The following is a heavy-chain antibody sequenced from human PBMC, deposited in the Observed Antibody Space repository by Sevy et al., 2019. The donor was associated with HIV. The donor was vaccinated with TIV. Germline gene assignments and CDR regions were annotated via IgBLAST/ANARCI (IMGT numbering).Heavy chain of an antibody. J-gene: IGHJ4*02. D-gene: IGHD6-19*01. V-gene: IGHV4-61*02. CDR2: IYTSGTT. Sequence: SETLSLTCTVSGGSFGSSCYYWNWIRQPAGKGLEWIGRIYTSGTTNYNPSLKSRVTMSVDTSKNQFSLKLSSVTAADTAVYYCAGRIAVAAFDYWGQGNLVTFSS. CDR3: AGRIAVAAFDY. CDR1: GGSFGSSCYY.